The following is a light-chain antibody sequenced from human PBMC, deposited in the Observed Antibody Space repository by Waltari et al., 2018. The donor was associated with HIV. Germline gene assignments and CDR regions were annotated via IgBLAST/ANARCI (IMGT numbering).Light chain of an antibody. CDR2: QAS. Sequence: DIRMAQSPSTLSASVGDRVTITCRASQRFGSFLAWYQRKPGKAPKLLIFQASSLQTGVTSRFSGSGSGTYFTLTITSLQPEDFASYYCQQYHTYLTFGQGTDLE. CDR3: QQYHTYLT. CDR1: QRFGSF. V-gene: IGKV1-5*03. J-gene: IGKJ2*01.